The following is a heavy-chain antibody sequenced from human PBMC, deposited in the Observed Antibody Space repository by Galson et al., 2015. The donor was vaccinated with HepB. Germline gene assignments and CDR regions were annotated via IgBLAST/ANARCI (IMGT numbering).Heavy chain of an antibody. CDR2: IKQDGSEK. Sequence: SLRLSCAASGFTFSTFWMTWVRQAPGKGLEFVAHIKQDGSEKYYVDSVKGRFTISRDNAKNSLFLQMTSLRAEDTAVYYCARAGVAIAATPWHWGQGTPVTVAS. CDR3: ARAGVAIAATPWH. CDR1: GFTFSTFW. V-gene: IGHV3-7*03. D-gene: IGHD2-15*01. J-gene: IGHJ1*01.